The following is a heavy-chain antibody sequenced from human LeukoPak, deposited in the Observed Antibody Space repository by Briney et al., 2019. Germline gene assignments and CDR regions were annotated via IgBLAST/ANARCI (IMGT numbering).Heavy chain of an antibody. J-gene: IGHJ3*02. CDR3: AKDLRRYGSVPAFDI. CDR2: IWFDGSRE. V-gene: IGHV3-30*02. D-gene: IGHD4-17*01. Sequence: PGGSLRLSCAASGFTFNRNGKHWVRQAPGKGLEWVALIWFDGSREYYGDSVKGRFIISRDNAKNSLYLQMNSLRAEDMALYYCAKDLRRYGSVPAFDIWGQGTMVTVSS. CDR1: GFTFNRNG.